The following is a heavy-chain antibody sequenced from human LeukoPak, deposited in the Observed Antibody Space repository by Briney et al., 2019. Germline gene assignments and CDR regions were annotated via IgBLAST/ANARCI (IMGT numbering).Heavy chain of an antibody. CDR2: ISTSGSTK. CDR3: ARATTGYSSSWYRLDY. D-gene: IGHD6-13*01. V-gene: IGHV3-48*03. J-gene: IGHJ4*02. CDR1: GFTFSSYE. Sequence: GGSLRLSCAASGFTFSSYEMNWVRQAPGKGLEWVSYISTSGSTKYYADSVKGRFTISRENAKNSLYLQMNSLRAGDTAVYYCARATTGYSSSWYRLDYWGQGTLVTVS.